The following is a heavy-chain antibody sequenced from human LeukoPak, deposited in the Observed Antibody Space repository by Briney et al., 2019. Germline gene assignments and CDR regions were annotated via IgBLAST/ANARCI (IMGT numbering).Heavy chain of an antibody. Sequence: GGSLRLSCAASGFTFNNCWMSWVRQAPGKGLEWVANIKQDGSEKYYVDSVKGRFTISRDNAKNSLYLQMNSLRAEDTAVYYCARDRANRGNNWFDPWGQGTLVTVSS. CDR2: IKQDGSEK. V-gene: IGHV3-7*01. J-gene: IGHJ5*02. D-gene: IGHD2/OR15-2a*01. CDR3: ARDRANRGNNWFDP. CDR1: GFTFNNCW.